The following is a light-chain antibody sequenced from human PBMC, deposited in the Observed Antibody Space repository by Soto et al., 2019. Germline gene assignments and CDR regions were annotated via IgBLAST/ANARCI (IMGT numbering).Light chain of an antibody. CDR2: GAS. J-gene: IGKJ2*01. CDR1: QSVSSSY. CDR3: QQYGSSPMYT. V-gene: IGKV3-20*01. Sequence: EIVLTQSPGTLSLSPGERATLSCRASQSVSSSYLAWYQQKPCQAPRLLIYGASSSATGIPDRFSGSGSGTDFTLTISRLEPEDFAVYYCQQYGSSPMYTFGQGTKLEIK.